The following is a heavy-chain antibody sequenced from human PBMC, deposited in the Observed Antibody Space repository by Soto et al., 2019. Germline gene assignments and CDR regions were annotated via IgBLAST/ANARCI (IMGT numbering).Heavy chain of an antibody. CDR3: AKDIDDYGDSPLDY. Sequence: GGSLRLSCAASGFTFSSYAMSWVRQAPGKGLEWVSAISGSGGSTYYADSVKGRFTISRDNSKNTLYLQMNSLRAEDTAVYYCAKDIDDYGDSPLDYWGQGTLVTVSS. CDR1: GFTFSSYA. V-gene: IGHV3-23*01. J-gene: IGHJ4*02. CDR2: ISGSGGST. D-gene: IGHD4-17*01.